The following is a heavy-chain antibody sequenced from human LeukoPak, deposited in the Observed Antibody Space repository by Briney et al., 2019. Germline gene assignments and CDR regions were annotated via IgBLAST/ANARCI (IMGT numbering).Heavy chain of an antibody. Sequence: GGSLRLSCAASGFTFDDYAMHWVRKAPGKGLEWVSGITWNRNNIGYGDSVKGRFTISRDNAKNSLYLQMNSLRAEDTAVYYCARTGNLAVAGDYWGQGTLVTVSS. J-gene: IGHJ4*02. CDR2: ITWNRNNI. D-gene: IGHD6-19*01. CDR1: GFTFDDYA. V-gene: IGHV3-9*01. CDR3: ARTGNLAVAGDY.